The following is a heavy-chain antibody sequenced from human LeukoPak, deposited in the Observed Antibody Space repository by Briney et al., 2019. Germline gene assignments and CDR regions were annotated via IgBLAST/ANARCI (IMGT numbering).Heavy chain of an antibody. J-gene: IGHJ4*02. CDR3: AKDSFLGSKWPYFDY. V-gene: IGHV3-30*02. Sequence: GGSLRLSCAASGFTFSSYGMHWVRQAPGKGLEWVSFIRYDGSNKYYADSVKGRFTISRDNSKNTLYLEMNSLRAEDTAVYYCAKDSFLGSKWPYFDYWGQGTLVTVSS. CDR2: IRYDGSNK. CDR1: GFTFSSYG. D-gene: IGHD3-3*01.